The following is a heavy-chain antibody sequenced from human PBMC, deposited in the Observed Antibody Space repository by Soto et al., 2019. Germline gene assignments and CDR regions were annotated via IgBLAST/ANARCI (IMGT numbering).Heavy chain of an antibody. CDR1: GGSFSGYY. V-gene: IGHV4-34*01. D-gene: IGHD5-18*01. CDR2: INHSGST. Sequence: SETLSLTCAVYGGSFSGYYWSWIRQPPGKGLGWIGEINHSGSTNYNPSLKSRVTISVDTSKNQFSLKLSSVTAADTAVYYCAIETRGDSYGRRRTPFDPWGQGTLVTVSS. CDR3: AIETRGDSYGRRRTPFDP. J-gene: IGHJ5*02.